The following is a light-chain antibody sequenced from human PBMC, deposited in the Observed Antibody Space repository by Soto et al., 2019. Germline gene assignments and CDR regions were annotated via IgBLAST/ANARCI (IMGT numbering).Light chain of an antibody. V-gene: IGKV3-20*01. CDR2: GAS. J-gene: IGKJ1*01. Sequence: EIVLTQSPGTLSLSPGERATLSCSASQSVSSNYLACYQQKPGQAPRLLIYGASSRATGIPDRFSGSGSGTDFTLTISRLEPEDFAVYYCQQYGTSPEWTFGQGTKVDIK. CDR3: QQYGTSPEWT. CDR1: QSVSSNY.